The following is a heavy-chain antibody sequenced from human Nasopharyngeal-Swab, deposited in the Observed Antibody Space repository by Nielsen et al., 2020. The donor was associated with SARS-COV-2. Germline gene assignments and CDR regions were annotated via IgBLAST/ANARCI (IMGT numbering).Heavy chain of an antibody. J-gene: IGHJ4*02. CDR2: ISYDGSNK. V-gene: IGHV3-30*18. Sequence: SLKISCAASGFTFSSYGMHWVRQAPGKGLEWVAVISYDGSNKYYADSVKGRFTISRDNSKNTLYLQMNSLRAGDTAVYYCAKDATYYDFWSGLFDYWGQGTLVTVSS. CDR3: AKDATYYDFWSGLFDY. CDR1: GFTFSSYG. D-gene: IGHD3-3*01.